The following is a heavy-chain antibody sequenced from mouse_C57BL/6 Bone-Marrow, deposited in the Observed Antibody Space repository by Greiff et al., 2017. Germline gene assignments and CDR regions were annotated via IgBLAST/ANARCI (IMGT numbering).Heavy chain of an antibody. CDR3: ARQGYLYFDV. J-gene: IGHJ1*03. D-gene: IGHD5-1*01. V-gene: IGHV1-19*01. CDR2: INPYNGGT. CDR1: GYTFTDYY. Sequence: EVKLQESGPVLVKPGASVKMSCKASGYTFTDYYMNWVKQSHGKSLEWIGVINPYNGGTSYNQKFKGKATLTVDKSSSTAYMELNSLTSEDSAVYYCARQGYLYFDVWGTGTTVTVSS.